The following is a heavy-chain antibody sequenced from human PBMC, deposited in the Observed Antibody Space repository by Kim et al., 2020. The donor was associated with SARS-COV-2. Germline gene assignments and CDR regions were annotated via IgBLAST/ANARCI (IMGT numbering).Heavy chain of an antibody. CDR3: ARNVAL. CDR2: VHYSRST. CDR1: GGSISSNY. V-gene: IGHV4-59*08. Sequence: SETLSLTCTVSGGSISSNYWSWIRQPPGKGLEWIGFVHYSRSTNYNPSLKSRVTISMDTSKNQFSLKLSSVTATDTAVYYCARNVALWGQGTLVTVSS. J-gene: IGHJ4*02.